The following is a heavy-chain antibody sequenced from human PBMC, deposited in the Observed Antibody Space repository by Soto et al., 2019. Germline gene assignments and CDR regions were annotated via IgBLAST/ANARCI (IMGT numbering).Heavy chain of an antibody. J-gene: IGHJ5*02. CDR2: ISAYNGNT. D-gene: IGHD7-27*01. CDR3: AKGTGEIEASSFDP. CDR1: GYTFTSYG. V-gene: IGHV1-18*01. Sequence: GASVKVSCKASGYTFTSYGISWGRQAPGQGLEWMGWISAYNGNTNYAQKLQGRVTMTTETSTSTAYMELRSLRSDDTAVYYCAKGTGEIEASSFDPWGQGTLVTVSS.